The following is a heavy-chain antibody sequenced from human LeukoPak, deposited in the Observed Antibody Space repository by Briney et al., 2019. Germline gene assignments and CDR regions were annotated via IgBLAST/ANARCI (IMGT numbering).Heavy chain of an antibody. Sequence: ASVKVSCKASGYTFTCYGISWVRQAPGQGLEWMGWISAYNGNTNYAQKLQGRVTMTTDTSTSTAYMELRSLRSDDTAVYYCARDHSDYGGNSLDYWGQGTLVTVSS. D-gene: IGHD4-23*01. V-gene: IGHV1-18*01. CDR1: GYTFTCYG. CDR3: ARDHSDYGGNSLDY. CDR2: ISAYNGNT. J-gene: IGHJ4*02.